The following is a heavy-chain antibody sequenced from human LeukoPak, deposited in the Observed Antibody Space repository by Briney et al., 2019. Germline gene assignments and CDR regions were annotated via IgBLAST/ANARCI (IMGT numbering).Heavy chain of an antibody. D-gene: IGHD6-13*01. J-gene: IGHJ3*01. Sequence: GGSLRLSCAASGFTFTTSWTHWFRQAPGRGLVWVSRIESDVASTTYADSVKGRFITSRDNAKNTLCLQINNLRAEDTAVDYCARDQYSSTWYRGAFDVWGQGTMVSVSS. V-gene: IGHV3-74*01. CDR3: ARDQYSSTWYRGAFDV. CDR1: GFTFTTSW. CDR2: IESDVAST.